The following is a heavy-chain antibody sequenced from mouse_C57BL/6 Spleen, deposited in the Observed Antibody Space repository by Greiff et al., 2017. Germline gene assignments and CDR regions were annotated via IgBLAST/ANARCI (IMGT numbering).Heavy chain of an antibody. CDR1: GFNIKDDY. D-gene: IGHD1-1*01. CDR2: IDPENGDT. CDR3: TTYGSSDYYAMDY. Sequence: VQLQQSGAELVRPGASVKLSCTASGFNIKDDYMHWVKQRPEQGLEWIGWIDPENGDTEYASKFQGKATITADPYSNTAYLQLSSLTSEDTAVYYCTTYGSSDYYAMDYWGQGTSVTVSS. V-gene: IGHV14-4*01. J-gene: IGHJ4*01.